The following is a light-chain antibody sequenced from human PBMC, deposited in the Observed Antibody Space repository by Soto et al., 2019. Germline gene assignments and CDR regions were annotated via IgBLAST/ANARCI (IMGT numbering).Light chain of an antibody. V-gene: IGKV1-33*01. CDR3: QQYDNLPLT. CDR2: DAS. J-gene: IGKJ4*01. CDR1: QDIRHY. Sequence: IQMTQSPSSLSASVGDRVTITCQASQDIRHYVNWYQHKPGEAPKLLIYDASNLEAGVPSRFSGSGYGTHFTLTITTLQPEDISTYYCQQYDNLPLTFCGGTKVE.